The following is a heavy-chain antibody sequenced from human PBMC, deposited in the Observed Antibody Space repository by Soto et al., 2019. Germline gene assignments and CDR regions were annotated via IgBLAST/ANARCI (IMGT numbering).Heavy chain of an antibody. D-gene: IGHD2-21*02. CDR3: ARRKCGGDCYSGSNWFDP. V-gene: IGHV1-69*13. J-gene: IGHJ5*02. CDR2: IIPIFGTA. CDR1: GGTFSSYA. Sequence: GASVKVSCKASGGTFSSYAISWVRQAPGQGLEWMGGIIPIFGTANYAQKFQGRVTITADESTSTAYMELSSLRSEDTAVYYCARRKCGGDCYSGSNWFDPWGQGTLVTVSS.